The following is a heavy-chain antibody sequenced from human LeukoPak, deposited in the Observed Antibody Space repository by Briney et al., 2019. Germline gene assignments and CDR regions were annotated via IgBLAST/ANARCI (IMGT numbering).Heavy chain of an antibody. Sequence: GESLKISCKGSGSSFTSYWIGWVRQMPGKGLEWMEIIYPGDSDNSYSPSVQGQVSISADKSISTAYLQWSSLKASDTAMYYCAGAAAIHWAFDIWGQGTMVTVSS. J-gene: IGHJ3*02. CDR2: IYPGDSDN. CDR3: AGAAAIHWAFDI. V-gene: IGHV5-51*01. CDR1: GSSFTSYW. D-gene: IGHD2-2*02.